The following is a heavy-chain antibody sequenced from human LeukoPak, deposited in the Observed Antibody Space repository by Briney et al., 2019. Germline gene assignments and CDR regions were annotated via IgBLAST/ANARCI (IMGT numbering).Heavy chain of an antibody. CDR2: IKSKTDGGTT. V-gene: IGHV3-15*01. D-gene: IGHD4-17*01. Sequence: PGGSLRLSCAASGFTFSKAWMSWVRQAPGKGLEWVGRIKSKTDGGTTDYAAPVKGRFTISRDDSKNTLYLQMNSLKTEDTAVYYCTTALKEWMTTVTTFDDYWGQGTLVTVSS. CDR1: GFTFSKAW. CDR3: TTALKEWMTTVTTFDDY. J-gene: IGHJ4*02.